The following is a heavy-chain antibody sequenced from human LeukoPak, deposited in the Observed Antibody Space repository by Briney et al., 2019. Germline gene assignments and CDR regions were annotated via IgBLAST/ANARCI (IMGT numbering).Heavy chain of an antibody. Sequence: SGTLSLTCTVSGGSISSSSYFWGWIRQPPGKGLEWIGSIFYSGSTYYNPSLNSRVTISIDTSKNQFSLRLSSVTAADTAVYYCARGLVGIAVAGTVDDYWGQGTLVTVSS. CDR3: ARGLVGIAVAGTVDDY. CDR1: GGSISSSSYF. V-gene: IGHV4-39*01. CDR2: IFYSGST. D-gene: IGHD6-19*01. J-gene: IGHJ4*02.